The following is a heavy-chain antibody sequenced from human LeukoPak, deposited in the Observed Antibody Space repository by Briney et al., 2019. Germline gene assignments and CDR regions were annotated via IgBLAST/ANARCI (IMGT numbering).Heavy chain of an antibody. J-gene: IGHJ3*02. CDR1: GGSFSGYY. V-gene: IGHV4-34*01. D-gene: IGHD2-15*01. Sequence: PSETLSLTCAVYGGSFSGYYWSWLRQPPGKGLEWIGEINHSGSTNYNPSLKSRVTISVDTSKNQFSLKLSSVTAADTAVYYCATQKVVLAFDIWGQGTMVTVSS. CDR2: INHSGST. CDR3: ATQKVVLAFDI.